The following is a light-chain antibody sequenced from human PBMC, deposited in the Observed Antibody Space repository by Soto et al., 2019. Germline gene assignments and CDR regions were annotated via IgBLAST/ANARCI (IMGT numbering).Light chain of an antibody. CDR1: QSISTF. Sequence: DIQMTQSPSSLSASVGDRVTITCRTSQSISTFLSWYQQKPGKAPKFLIYGASSLQSGVPSRFSGSGSGTDFTLTISSLQPEDFAIYYCQQSYSTPYTFGQGTKLEIK. V-gene: IGKV1-39*01. CDR3: QQSYSTPYT. J-gene: IGKJ2*01. CDR2: GAS.